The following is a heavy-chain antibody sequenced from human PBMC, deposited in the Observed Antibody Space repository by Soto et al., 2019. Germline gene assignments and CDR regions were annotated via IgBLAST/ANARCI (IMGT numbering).Heavy chain of an antibody. J-gene: IGHJ4*02. Sequence: SETLSLTCIVSGESLSSSSYYLGWIRQPPGKGLEWIGSIYYSGRTYYNPSFKSRVTISIDTSKNQFSLKLSSVTATDTAVYYCARQRTTVVTQAYFDHWGQGALVTVSS. V-gene: IGHV4-39*01. CDR1: GESLSSSSYY. CDR3: ARQRTTVVTQAYFDH. CDR2: IYYSGRT. D-gene: IGHD2-21*02.